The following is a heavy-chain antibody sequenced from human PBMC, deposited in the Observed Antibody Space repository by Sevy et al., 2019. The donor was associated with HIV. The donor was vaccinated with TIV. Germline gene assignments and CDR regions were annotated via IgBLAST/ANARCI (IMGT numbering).Heavy chain of an antibody. CDR3: AKDTNIRGGHYDFWSGYIPGGGFYYYYGMDV. J-gene: IGHJ6*02. CDR1: GFTFSSYG. CDR2: ISYDGSNK. V-gene: IGHV3-30*18. D-gene: IGHD3-3*01. Sequence: GGSLRLSCAASGFTFSSYGMHWVRQAPGKGLEWVAVISYDGSNKYYADSVKGRFTISRDNSKNTLYLQMNSLRAEDTAAYYCAKDTNIRGGHYDFWSGYIPGGGFYYYYGMDVWGQGTTVTVSS.